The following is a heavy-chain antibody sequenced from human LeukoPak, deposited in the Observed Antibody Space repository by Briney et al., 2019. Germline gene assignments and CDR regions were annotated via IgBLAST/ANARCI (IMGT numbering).Heavy chain of an antibody. V-gene: IGHV1-69*04. J-gene: IGHJ4*02. CDR1: GGTFSSYT. CDR3: AREAPTYYYDSSGYYSVY. Sequence: SVKVSCKASGGTFSSYTISWVRQAPGQGLELMGRIIPILGIANYAQKFQGRVTITADKSTSTAYMELSSLRSEDTAVYYCAREAPTYYYDSSGYYSVYWGQGTLVTVSS. CDR2: IIPILGIA. D-gene: IGHD3-22*01.